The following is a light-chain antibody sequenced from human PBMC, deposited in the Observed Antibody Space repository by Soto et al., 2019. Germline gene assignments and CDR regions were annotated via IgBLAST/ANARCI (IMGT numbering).Light chain of an antibody. J-gene: IGKJ1*01. CDR2: GAS. Sequence: EVVMTQSPATLSVSPGERATLSCRASQSVTTNMAWYQQKPGQAPRLLIYGASTRAAAVPDRFTGSGSGTDFTLTISRLEPEDFAVYYCQQYGSSGTFGQGTTGDIK. CDR1: QSVTTN. V-gene: IGKV3-20*01. CDR3: QQYGSSGT.